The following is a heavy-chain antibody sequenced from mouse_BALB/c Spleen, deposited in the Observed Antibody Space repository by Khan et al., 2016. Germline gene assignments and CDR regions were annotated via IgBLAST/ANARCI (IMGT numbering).Heavy chain of an antibody. Sequence: EVELVESGGGLVKPGGSLKLSCAASGFTFSDYAMSWVRQTPEKRLEWVASISTGGTTHYPDSMKGRFTISRDIARNVLYLQMSSLRSEDTGMYYCSIEANAMYYLVQGTSVTVSS. J-gene: IGHJ4*01. CDR2: ISTGGTT. V-gene: IGHV5-6-5*01. CDR3: SIEANAMYY. CDR1: GFTFSDYA.